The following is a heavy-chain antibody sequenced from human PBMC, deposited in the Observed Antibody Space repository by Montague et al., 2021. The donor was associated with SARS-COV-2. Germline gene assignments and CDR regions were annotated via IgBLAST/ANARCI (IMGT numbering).Heavy chain of an antibody. CDR2: IYHSGGT. J-gene: IGHJ4*02. Sequence: SETLSLTCSVSGYSISSGYYWGWIRQPPGKGLEWIGNIYHSGGTYYSPSLKSRVTVSVDTSKNQFSLRLSSVTAADTAVYYCARWYNGSGSYPHWGQGTLVTVSS. V-gene: IGHV4-38-2*01. D-gene: IGHD3-10*01. CDR1: GYSISSGYY. CDR3: ARWYNGSGSYPH.